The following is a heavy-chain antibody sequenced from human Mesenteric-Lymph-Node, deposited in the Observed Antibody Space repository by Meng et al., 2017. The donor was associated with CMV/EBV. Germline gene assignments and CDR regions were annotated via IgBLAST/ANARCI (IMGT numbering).Heavy chain of an antibody. CDR1: GFTFSSYG. Sequence: GESLKISCAASGFTFSSYGMHWVRQAPGKGPEWVAVIWYHGSDKYYADSVKGRFTISRDDSKNTLYLQMNSLRAEDTAEYYCARRSGTDAFDIWGQGTMVTVSS. J-gene: IGHJ3*02. CDR2: IWYHGSDK. V-gene: IGHV3-33*01. D-gene: IGHD1-1*01. CDR3: ARRSGTDAFDI.